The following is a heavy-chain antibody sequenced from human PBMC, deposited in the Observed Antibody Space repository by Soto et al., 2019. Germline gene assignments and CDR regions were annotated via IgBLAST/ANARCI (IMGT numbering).Heavy chain of an antibody. CDR3: VGEVGFQLIY. V-gene: IGHV3-48*01. D-gene: IGHD2-2*01. CDR2: ITSSDVTM. Sequence: EVQLVESGGGLVQPGGSLRLSCAASGFTFSTHSMNWVRQAPGKGLEWISYITSSDVTMYADSVKGRFTISRDNAKNSPYLQMNSLRGEDTAVYFCVGEVGFQLIYWGQGTLVTVSS. CDR1: GFTFSTHS. J-gene: IGHJ4*02.